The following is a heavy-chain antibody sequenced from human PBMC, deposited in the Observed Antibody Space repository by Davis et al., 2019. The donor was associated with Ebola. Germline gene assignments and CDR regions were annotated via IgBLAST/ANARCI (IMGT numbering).Heavy chain of an antibody. V-gene: IGHV3-48*02. Sequence: GESLKISCAASGFTFSSYSMNWVRQAPGKGLEWVSYISSSSSTIYYADSVKGRFTISRDNAKNSLYLQMNSLRDEDTAVYYCARDGGSSYYYYGMDVWGQGTTVTVSS. J-gene: IGHJ6*02. CDR3: ARDGGSSYYYYGMDV. D-gene: IGHD2-15*01. CDR2: ISSSSSTI. CDR1: GFTFSSYS.